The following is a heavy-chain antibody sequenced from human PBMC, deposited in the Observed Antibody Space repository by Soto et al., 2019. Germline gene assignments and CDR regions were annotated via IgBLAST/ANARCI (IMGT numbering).Heavy chain of an antibody. CDR3: AKDRVYSNHYYYYMDV. V-gene: IGHV3-30*18. D-gene: IGHD4-4*01. Sequence: GGSLRLSCAASGFTFSSYGMHWVRQAPGKGLEWVAVISYDGSNKYYADSVKGRFTISRDNSKNTLYLQMNSLRAEDTAVYYCAKDRVYSNHYYYYMDVWGKGTTVTVSS. CDR2: ISYDGSNK. J-gene: IGHJ6*03. CDR1: GFTFSSYG.